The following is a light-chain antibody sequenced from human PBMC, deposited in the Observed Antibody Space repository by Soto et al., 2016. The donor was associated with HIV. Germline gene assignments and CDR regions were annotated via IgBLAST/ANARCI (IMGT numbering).Light chain of an antibody. CDR3: MQNIDLPRT. CDR1: QSLLHSTGYNY. Sequence: DIVMTQSPLSLPVTPGEPASISCRSSQSLLHSTGYNYLDWYLQKPGQSPQLLIYEVSKRFSGVPNRFSGSGSGTDFTLEISRVEAEDVGVYYCMQNIDLPRTFGQGTKLEIK. V-gene: IGKV2D-29*02. J-gene: IGKJ2*01. CDR2: EVS.